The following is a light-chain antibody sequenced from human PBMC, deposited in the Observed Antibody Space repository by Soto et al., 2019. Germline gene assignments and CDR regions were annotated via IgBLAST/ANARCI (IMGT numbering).Light chain of an antibody. CDR1: SSDVGGYNY. Sequence: QSVLTQPRSVSGSPGQSVTISCTGTSSDVGGYNYVSWYQQHPGKAPKLMIYDVSKRPSGVPDRFSGSKSGNTASLTISGLQAEDEADCYCCSYAGSYTHVVFGGGTKLTVL. CDR2: DVS. V-gene: IGLV2-11*01. CDR3: CSYAGSYTHVV. J-gene: IGLJ2*01.